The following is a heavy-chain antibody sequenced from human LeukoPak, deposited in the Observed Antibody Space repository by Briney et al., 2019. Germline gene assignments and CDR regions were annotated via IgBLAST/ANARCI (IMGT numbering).Heavy chain of an antibody. CDR1: GYAFTSYY. J-gene: IGHJ4*02. V-gene: IGHV1-46*01. D-gene: IGHD1-14*01. Sequence: ASVKVSCKASGYAFTSYYMHWVRQAPGQGLEWMGIINPSGGSTSYAQKFQGRVTMTRDTSTSTGYMELSSLRSEDTAVYYCAREIGIGFDYWGQGTLVTVSS. CDR3: AREIGIGFDY. CDR2: INPSGGST.